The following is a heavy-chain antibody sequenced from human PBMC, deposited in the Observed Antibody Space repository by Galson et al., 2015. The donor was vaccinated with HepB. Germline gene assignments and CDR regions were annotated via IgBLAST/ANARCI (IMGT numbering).Heavy chain of an antibody. J-gene: IGHJ4*02. CDR2: ISYDGSNK. Sequence: SLRLSCAASGFTFSSYAMHWVRQAPGKGLEWVAVISYDGSNKYYADSVKGRFTISRDNSKNTLYLQMNSLRAEDTAVYYCARTRLRAIVGATAPADYWGQGTLVTVSS. D-gene: IGHD1-26*01. CDR1: GFTFSSYA. V-gene: IGHV3-30*04. CDR3: ARTRLRAIVGATAPADY.